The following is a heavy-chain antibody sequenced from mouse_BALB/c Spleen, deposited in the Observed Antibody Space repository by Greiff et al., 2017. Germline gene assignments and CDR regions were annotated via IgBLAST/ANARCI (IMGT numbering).Heavy chain of an antibody. Sequence: QVQLQQSGAELAKPGASVKMSCKASGYTFTSYWMNWVKQRPGQGLEWIGYINPSTGYTEYNQKFKDKATLTADKSSSTAYMQLSSLTSEDSAVYYCARGDYYYGSSLDYWGQGTTLTVSS. CDR3: ARGDYYYGSSLDY. D-gene: IGHD1-1*01. J-gene: IGHJ2*01. CDR1: GYTFTSYW. CDR2: INPSTGYT. V-gene: IGHV1-7*01.